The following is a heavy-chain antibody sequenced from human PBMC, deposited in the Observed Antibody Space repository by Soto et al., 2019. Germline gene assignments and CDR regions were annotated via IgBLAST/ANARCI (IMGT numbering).Heavy chain of an antibody. V-gene: IGHV3-23*01. J-gene: IGHJ4*02. CDR3: AKDKMEQWLVGGYYDY. Sequence: WVLRLSCAASGFTFSSHAMSWVRQAPGKGLEWVSSTIDSGGRSYHADSVRGRFTISRDNSKNTLYLQTNSLRADDTAIYYCAKDKMEQWLVGGYYDYWGQGALVTVSS. CDR2: TIDSGGRS. D-gene: IGHD6-19*01. CDR1: GFTFSSHA.